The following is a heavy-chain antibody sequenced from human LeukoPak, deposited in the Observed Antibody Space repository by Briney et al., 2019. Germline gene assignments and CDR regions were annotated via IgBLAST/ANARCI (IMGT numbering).Heavy chain of an antibody. CDR2: IKQDGSEK. CDR1: GFTFCRLW. J-gene: IGHJ5*02. CDR3: ARDILTGYYWFDP. D-gene: IGHD3-9*01. V-gene: IGHV3-7*01. Sequence: GGPLRLFCSVSGFTFCRLWVMWVGEGPGKGLVWWAYIKQDGSEKYYVDSLNGQFTISRDNAKTSLHLQMTRLRAEDTAVDYCARDILTGYYWFDPWGQGTLVTVSS.